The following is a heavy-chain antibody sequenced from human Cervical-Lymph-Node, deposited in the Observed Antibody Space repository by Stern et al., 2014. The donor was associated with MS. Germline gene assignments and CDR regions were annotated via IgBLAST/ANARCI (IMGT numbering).Heavy chain of an antibody. J-gene: IGHJ6*02. CDR2: INPNSGGT. V-gene: IGHV1-2*06. D-gene: IGHD2-15*01. Sequence: VQLVESGAEVKKPGASVKVSCKASGYTFTGSYMHWVRQAPGQGLEWMGRINPNSGGTNYAQKFQGRVTMTRDTSISTAYMELSRLRSDDTAVYYCARSNYCSGGSCYYYYGMDVWGQGTTVTVSS. CDR1: GYTFTGSY. CDR3: ARSNYCSGGSCYYYYGMDV.